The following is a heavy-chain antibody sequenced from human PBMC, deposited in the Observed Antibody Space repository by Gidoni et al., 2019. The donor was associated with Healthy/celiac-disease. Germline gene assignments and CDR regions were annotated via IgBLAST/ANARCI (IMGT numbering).Heavy chain of an antibody. CDR3: ARGCSSTSCYAVDDAFDI. Sequence: EVQLVESGGGLVQPGGSLRLSCAASGFTFRSYWMHWVRQAPGKGLVWVSRINSDGSSTSYADSVKGRFTISRDNAKNTLYLQMNSLRAEDTAVYYCARGCSSTSCYAVDDAFDIWGQGTMVTVSS. CDR1: GFTFRSYW. CDR2: INSDGSST. V-gene: IGHV3-74*01. J-gene: IGHJ3*02. D-gene: IGHD2-2*01.